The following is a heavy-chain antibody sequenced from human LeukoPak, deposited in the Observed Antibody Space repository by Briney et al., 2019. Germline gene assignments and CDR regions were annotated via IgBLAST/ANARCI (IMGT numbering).Heavy chain of an antibody. D-gene: IGHD6-19*01. CDR3: ARVAGARSFDY. CDR1: GGSISSGGYY. CDR2: IYYSGST. V-gene: IGHV4-31*03. J-gene: IGHJ4*02. Sequence: TLSLTCTVSGGSISSGGYYWSWIRRHPGKGLEWIGYIYYSGSTYYNPSLKSRVTISVDTSKNQFSLKLSSVTAADTAVYYCARVAGARSFDYWGQGTLVTVSS.